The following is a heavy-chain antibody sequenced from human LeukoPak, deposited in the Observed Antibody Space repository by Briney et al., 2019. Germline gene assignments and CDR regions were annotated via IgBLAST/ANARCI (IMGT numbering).Heavy chain of an antibody. CDR1: GGSLSSGGYY. D-gene: IGHD4-17*01. J-gene: IGHJ3*02. CDR2: IYHSGST. V-gene: IGHV4-30-2*01. CDR3: ASYGDHAFDI. Sequence: PSETLSLTCTVSGGSLSSGGYYWSWIRQPPGKGLEWIRYIYHSGSTYYNPSLKSRVTISVDTSKNRFSLKLSSVTAADTAVYYCASYGDHAFDIWGQGTMVTVSS.